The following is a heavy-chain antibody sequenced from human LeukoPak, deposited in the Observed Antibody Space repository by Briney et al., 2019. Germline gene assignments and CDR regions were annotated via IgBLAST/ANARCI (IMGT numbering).Heavy chain of an antibody. V-gene: IGHV3-21*01. D-gene: IGHD2-2*02. Sequence: GRSLRLSCAASGFTFSSYSMNWVRQAPGKGLEWVSFISTSSSYIYYADSVKGRFTISRDNAKNSLYLQMNSLRAEDTAVYYCARDGSIPWGYYMDVWGKGTTVTISS. J-gene: IGHJ6*03. CDR1: GFTFSSYS. CDR3: ARDGSIPWGYYMDV. CDR2: ISTSSSYI.